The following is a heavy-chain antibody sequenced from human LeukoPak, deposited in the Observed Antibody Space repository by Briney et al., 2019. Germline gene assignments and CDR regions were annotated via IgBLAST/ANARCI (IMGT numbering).Heavy chain of an antibody. CDR2: IKQDETEK. D-gene: IGHD6-19*01. CDR1: GFTFSLHW. CDR3: AREGGSGWSLDY. Sequence: GGSLRLSCAASGFTFSLHWMTWVRQAPGKGLEWVANIKQDETEKYYVGSVKGRFTISRDNAKSSLYLQMNSLRADDTAVYYCAREGGSGWSLDYWGRGTLVTVSS. V-gene: IGHV3-7*03. J-gene: IGHJ4*02.